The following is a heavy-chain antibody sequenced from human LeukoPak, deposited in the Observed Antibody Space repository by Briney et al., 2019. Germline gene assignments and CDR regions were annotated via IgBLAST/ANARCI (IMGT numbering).Heavy chain of an antibody. D-gene: IGHD3-10*01. Sequence: SETLSLTCAVYGGSFTDYYWSWIRQPPGKGLEWIAEINHSGTSNYSPSLKSRVTISVDTSKNQLSLKLNSVTAADTAVYYCARHGVATWFDPWGQGTLVTVSS. J-gene: IGHJ5*02. CDR1: GGSFTDYY. V-gene: IGHV4-34*01. CDR3: ARHGVATWFDP. CDR2: INHSGTS.